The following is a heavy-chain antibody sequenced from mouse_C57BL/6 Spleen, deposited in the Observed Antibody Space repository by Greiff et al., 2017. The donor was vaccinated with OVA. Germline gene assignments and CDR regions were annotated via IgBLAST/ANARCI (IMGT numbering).Heavy chain of an antibody. CDR2: IDPETGGT. CDR1: GYTFTDYE. CDR3: TRWGKLGRFDY. Sequence: QVQLQQSGAELVRPGASVTLSCKASGYTFTDYEMHWVKQTPVHGLEWIGAIDPETGGTAYNQKFKGKAILTADKSSSTAYMALRSLTSEDSAVYYCTRWGKLGRFDYWGQGTTLTVSS. D-gene: IGHD4-1*01. J-gene: IGHJ2*01. V-gene: IGHV1-15*01.